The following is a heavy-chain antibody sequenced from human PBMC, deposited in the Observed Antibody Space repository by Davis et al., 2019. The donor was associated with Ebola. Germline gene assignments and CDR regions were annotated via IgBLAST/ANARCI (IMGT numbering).Heavy chain of an antibody. D-gene: IGHD3-3*01. Sequence: GESLKISCAASGFTFSDYYMSWIRQAPGKGLEWVSYISSSSSYTNYADSVKGRFTISRDNAKNSLYLQMNSLRAEDTAVYYCARGRAIFGVVIKGDAFDIWGQGTMVTVSS. V-gene: IGHV3-11*06. CDR3: ARGRAIFGVVIKGDAFDI. CDR2: ISSSSSYT. CDR1: GFTFSDYY. J-gene: IGHJ3*02.